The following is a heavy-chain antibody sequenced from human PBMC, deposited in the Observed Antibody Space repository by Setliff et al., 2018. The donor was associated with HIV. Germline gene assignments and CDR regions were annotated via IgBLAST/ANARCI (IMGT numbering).Heavy chain of an antibody. Sequence: GGSLRLPCAASGFTFRRYWMNWVRQAPGKGLEWVANIKEDGSEKYYVNSVKGRFTTSRDKAKNSLYLQMNSLGAEDTAVYYCARARTGWYNFDYWGQGTLVTVSS. CDR1: GFTFRRYW. V-gene: IGHV3-7*01. J-gene: IGHJ4*02. D-gene: IGHD6-19*01. CDR3: ARARTGWYNFDY. CDR2: IKEDGSEK.